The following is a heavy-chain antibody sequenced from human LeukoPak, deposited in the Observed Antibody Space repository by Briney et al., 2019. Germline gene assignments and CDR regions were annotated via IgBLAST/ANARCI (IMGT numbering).Heavy chain of an antibody. Sequence: GGSLRLSCAASGFTFSSYGMNWVRQAPGKGLEWGSYISSSSGTIYYADSVGGRFTISRDNAKNSLYLQMNSLRDEDTAVYYCARASLYCSGGTCYEVWFDPWGQGTLVTVSS. CDR3: ARASLYCSGGTCYEVWFDP. V-gene: IGHV3-48*02. D-gene: IGHD2-15*01. CDR2: ISSSSGTI. CDR1: GFTFSSYG. J-gene: IGHJ5*02.